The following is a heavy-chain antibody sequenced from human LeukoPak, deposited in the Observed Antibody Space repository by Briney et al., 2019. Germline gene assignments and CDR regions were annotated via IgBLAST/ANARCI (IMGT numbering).Heavy chain of an antibody. CDR2: ISGSGGST. CDR1: GFTFSSYS. Sequence: GGSLRLSCAASGFTFSSYSMNWVRQAPGKGLEWVSAISGSGGSTYYADSVKGRFTISRDNSKNTLNLQMNSLRAEDTAMYYCARGRYSGTTYYFDYWGQGTLVTVSS. J-gene: IGHJ4*02. CDR3: ARGRYSGTTYYFDY. D-gene: IGHD5-12*01. V-gene: IGHV3-23*01.